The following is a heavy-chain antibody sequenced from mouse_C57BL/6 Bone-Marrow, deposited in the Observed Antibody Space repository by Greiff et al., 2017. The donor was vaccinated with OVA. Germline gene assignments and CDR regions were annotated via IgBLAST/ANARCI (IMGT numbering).Heavy chain of an antibody. CDR2: ISDGGSFT. Sequence: EVQLQQSGGGLVKPGGSLKLSCAASGFTFSSYAMSWVRQTPDKGLAWVATISDGGSFTYYPDNVKGRFTISRANAKTNLNLQMRQLKSEATAKYDVSRAITTVLASRYFDVWGRGTTVTVSS. CDR1: GFTFSSYA. V-gene: IGHV5-4*01. J-gene: IGHJ1*03. D-gene: IGHD1-1*01. CDR3: SRAITTVLASRYFDV.